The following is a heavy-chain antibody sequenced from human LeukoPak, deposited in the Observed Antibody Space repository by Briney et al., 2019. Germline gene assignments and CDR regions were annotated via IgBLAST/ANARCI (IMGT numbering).Heavy chain of an antibody. CDR1: GYTFTSYG. CDR3: ARATPHYDSSGYYWETVN. V-gene: IGHV1-18*01. D-gene: IGHD3-22*01. Sequence: ASVKVSCKAPGYTFTSYGISWVRQAPGQGLEWMGWISAYNGNTNYAQKLQGRVTMTTDTSTSTAYMELRSLRSDDTAVYYCARATPHYDSSGYYWETVNWGQGTLVTVSS. J-gene: IGHJ4*02. CDR2: ISAYNGNT.